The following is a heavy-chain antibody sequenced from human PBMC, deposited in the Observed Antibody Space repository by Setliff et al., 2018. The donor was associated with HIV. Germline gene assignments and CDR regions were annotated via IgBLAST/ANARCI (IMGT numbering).Heavy chain of an antibody. V-gene: IGHV4-39*01. Sequence: PSETLSLTCAVFGGSISSGGYYWGWIRQPPGKGLEWIGSLDYTGSTYYKPSLKSRVTISVDTSKNQFSLNLTSVTAADTAVYFCARGTHCGGDCTNYFDSWGQGILVTVSS. CDR2: LDYTGST. D-gene: IGHD2-21*01. CDR1: GGSISSGGYY. J-gene: IGHJ4*02. CDR3: ARGTHCGGDCTNYFDS.